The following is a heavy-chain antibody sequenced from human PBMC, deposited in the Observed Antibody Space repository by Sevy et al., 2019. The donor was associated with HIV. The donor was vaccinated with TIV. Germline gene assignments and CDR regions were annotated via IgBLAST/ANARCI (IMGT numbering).Heavy chain of an antibody. V-gene: IGHV3-49*03. CDR2: FRSKGYGGTT. CDR1: GFTFGDYA. D-gene: IGHD3-16*01. Sequence: GGSLRLSCTASGFTFGDYAMSWFRQAPGKGLEWVGLFRSKGYGGTTEYAASVKGRFIMSRDDSKSIAYLKMNRLKTEDTAVYYCTRGPRGGWAFDLWGQGTMVTVSS. CDR3: TRGPRGGWAFDL. J-gene: IGHJ3*01.